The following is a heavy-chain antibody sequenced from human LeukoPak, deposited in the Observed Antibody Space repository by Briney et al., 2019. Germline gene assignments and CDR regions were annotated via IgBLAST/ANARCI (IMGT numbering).Heavy chain of an antibody. V-gene: IGHV3-23*01. CDR1: GFPFRNYG. Sequence: GGSLRLSCAASGFPFRNYGMSWVRQAPGKGLEWVSGISDSGEKTYYADSVKGRFTISRDNSKNTLYLQMNSLRAEDTAVYYCAKQYCGGDCPYYFDYWGQGTLVTVSS. J-gene: IGHJ4*02. CDR3: AKQYCGGDCPYYFDY. CDR2: ISDSGEKT. D-gene: IGHD2-21*02.